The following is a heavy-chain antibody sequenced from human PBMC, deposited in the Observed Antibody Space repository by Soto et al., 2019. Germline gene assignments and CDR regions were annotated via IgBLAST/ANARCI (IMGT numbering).Heavy chain of an antibody. J-gene: IGHJ6*01. CDR2: IYYSGGT. V-gene: IGHV4-30-4*01. Sequence: QVQLQESGPGLVKPSQTLSLTCTVSGGSISNGDYYWSWIRQPPGKGLEWIGYIYYSGGTYYNPSLKSRVTITVVTSKNQFSLKLSSVTAADTAVYYCARGRSTVTTWRYSGMDVW. D-gene: IGHD4-17*01. CDR3: ARGRSTVTTWRYSGMDV. CDR1: GGSISNGDYY.